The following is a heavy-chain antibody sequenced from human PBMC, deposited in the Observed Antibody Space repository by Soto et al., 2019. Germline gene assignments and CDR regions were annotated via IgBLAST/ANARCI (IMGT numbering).Heavy chain of an antibody. D-gene: IGHD6-13*01. CDR3: ARDAEPDSSSWYKFDY. CDR2: INPSGGST. Sequence: ASVKVSCKASGYTFTSYYMHWVRQAPGQGLEWMGIINPSGGSTSYAQKFQGRVTMTRDTSTSTVYMELSSLRSEDTAVYYCARDAEPDSSSWYKFDYWGQGTLVTSPQ. V-gene: IGHV1-46*01. J-gene: IGHJ4*02. CDR1: GYTFTSYY.